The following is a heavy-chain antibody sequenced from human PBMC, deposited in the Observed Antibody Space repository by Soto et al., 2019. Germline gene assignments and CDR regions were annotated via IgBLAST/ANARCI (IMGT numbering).Heavy chain of an antibody. D-gene: IGHD3-9*01. J-gene: IGHJ3*02. CDR1: GYTFTSYA. V-gene: IGHV1-3*01. CDR2: INAGNGNT. CDR3: ARDVTYYDILTGRKGAFDI. Sequence: ASVKVSCKASGYTFTSYAMHWVRQAPGQRLEWIGWINAGNGNTKYSQKFQGRVTITRDTSASTAYMELSSLRSEDTAVYYCARDVTYYDILTGRKGAFDIWGQGTMVTVSS.